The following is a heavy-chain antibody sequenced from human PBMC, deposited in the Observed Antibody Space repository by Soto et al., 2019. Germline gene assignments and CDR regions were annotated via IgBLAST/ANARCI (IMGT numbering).Heavy chain of an antibody. D-gene: IGHD5-12*01. J-gene: IGHJ6*03. Sequence: SETLSLTCTVSGGSISSSSYYWGWIRQSPGKGLEWIGSFYYSGSTYYSPSLKSRVTISGDTSKKQISLRLSSVTATDTAVYYRARISVAPRYMDVWGKGATVTVSS. CDR3: ARISVAPRYMDV. CDR2: FYYSGST. CDR1: GGSISSSSYY. V-gene: IGHV4-39*01.